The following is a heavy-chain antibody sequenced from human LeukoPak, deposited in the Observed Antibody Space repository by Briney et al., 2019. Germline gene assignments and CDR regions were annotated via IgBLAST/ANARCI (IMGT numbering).Heavy chain of an antibody. CDR1: GGSISSSSYY. D-gene: IGHD4-23*01. V-gene: IGHV4-39*01. Sequence: SETLSLTCSVSGGSISSSSYYWGWIRQPPGKGLEWIGSIYYSGSTYYNPFLKSRVTISVDTSKNQFSLKLSSVTAADTAVYHCARLVTSSSLLDYYYYGMDVWGQGTTVTVSS. J-gene: IGHJ6*02. CDR2: IYYSGST. CDR3: ARLVTSSSLLDYYYYGMDV.